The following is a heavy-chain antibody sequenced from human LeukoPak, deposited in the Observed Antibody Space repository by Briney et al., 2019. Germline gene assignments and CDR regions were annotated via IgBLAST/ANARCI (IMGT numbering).Heavy chain of an antibody. V-gene: IGHV5-51*01. Sequence: GESLRISCKGSGYTFNTNWIGWVRQMPGKGLEWMGIIYPSDSDTRYSPSFQGQVTISADKSINTAYLQWSSLKASDTAMYYCARHEASTWSIDYWGQGTLVTVSS. CDR1: GYTFNTNW. D-gene: IGHD6-13*01. J-gene: IGHJ4*02. CDR2: IYPSDSDT. CDR3: ARHEASTWSIDY.